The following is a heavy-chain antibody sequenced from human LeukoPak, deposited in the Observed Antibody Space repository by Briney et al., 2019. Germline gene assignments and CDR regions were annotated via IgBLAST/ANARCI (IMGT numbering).Heavy chain of an antibody. CDR2: ISSSSSTI. CDR3: ARKADYGDYVFGFDP. D-gene: IGHD4-17*01. Sequence: GGSLRLSCAASGFTFSSYSMNWVRQAPGKGLEWVSYISSSSSTIYYADSVKGRFTISRDNAKNSLYLQMNSLRAEDTAVYYCARKADYGDYVFGFDPWGQGTLVTVSS. V-gene: IGHV3-48*01. J-gene: IGHJ5*02. CDR1: GFTFSSYS.